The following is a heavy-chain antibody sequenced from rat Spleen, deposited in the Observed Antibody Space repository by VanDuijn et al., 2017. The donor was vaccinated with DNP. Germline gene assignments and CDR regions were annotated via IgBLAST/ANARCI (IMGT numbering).Heavy chain of an antibody. Sequence: EVQLVETGGGLVQPGNSLKLSCATSGFTFSNAWMYWVRQSPEKQLEWVAQIKAKSNNYVTYYAESVKGRFTISRDDSKSSVYLQMKSLKEEDTAIYYCLSDFLWGQGTLVTVSS. V-gene: IGHV6-8*01. J-gene: IGHJ3*01. CDR3: LSDFL. CDR2: IKAKSNNYVT. CDR1: GFTFSNAW. D-gene: IGHD3-7*01.